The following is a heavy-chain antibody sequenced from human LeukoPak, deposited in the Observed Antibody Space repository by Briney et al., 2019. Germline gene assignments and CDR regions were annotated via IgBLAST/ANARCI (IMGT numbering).Heavy chain of an antibody. CDR3: ARDSRPFGVVNILVH. CDR2: IYSGGST. V-gene: IGHV3-53*05. D-gene: IGHD3-3*01. Sequence: PGGSLRLSCAVSGFIVSSNYMSWVRQAPGEGLEWVSIIYSGGSTYYADSVKGRFTISRDNSKNTLYLQMNSLRAEDTAVYYCARDSRPFGVVNILVHWGQGTLVTVSS. CDR1: GFIVSSNY. J-gene: IGHJ4*02.